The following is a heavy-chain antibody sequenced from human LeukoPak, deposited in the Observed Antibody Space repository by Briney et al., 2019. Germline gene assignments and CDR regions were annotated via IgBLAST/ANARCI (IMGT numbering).Heavy chain of an antibody. D-gene: IGHD6-6*01. Sequence: SETLSLTCTVSGGSISSYYWSWIRQPPGKGLEWIGYIYYSGSTNYNPSLKSRVTISVDTSKNQFSLKLSSVTAADTAVYYCARHDLSRDSSSGDYWGQGILVTVSS. V-gene: IGHV4-59*01. CDR2: IYYSGST. J-gene: IGHJ4*02. CDR3: ARHDLSRDSSSGDY. CDR1: GGSISSYY.